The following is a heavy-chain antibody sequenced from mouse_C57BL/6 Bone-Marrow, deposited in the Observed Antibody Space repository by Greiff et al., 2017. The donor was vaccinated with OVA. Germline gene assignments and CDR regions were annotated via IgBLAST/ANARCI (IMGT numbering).Heavy chain of an antibody. CDR3: AKGTGWYFDV. J-gene: IGHJ1*03. Sequence: QVQLQQPGAELVMPGASVKLSCKASGYTFTSYWMHWVKQRPGLGLEWIGEIDPSDSYTNYNQKFKGKSTLTVDKSSSTAYMHLSSLTSEDSAVYYCAKGTGWYFDVWGTGTTVTVSS. V-gene: IGHV1-69*01. D-gene: IGHD3-3*01. CDR1: GYTFTSYW. CDR2: IDPSDSYT.